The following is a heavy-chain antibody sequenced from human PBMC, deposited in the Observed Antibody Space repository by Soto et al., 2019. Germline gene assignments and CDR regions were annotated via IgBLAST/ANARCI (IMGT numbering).Heavy chain of an antibody. CDR1: GYSFAGYW. V-gene: IGHV5-10-1*01. CDR2: IDPSDSQT. D-gene: IGHD3-22*01. J-gene: IGHJ5*02. Sequence: SLKISCKGSGYSFAGYWITWVRQKPGKGLEWMGRIDPSDSQTYYSPSFRGHVTISVTKSITTVFLQWSSLRASDTATYYCARQIYDSDTGPNCPYYSASWGKGTPVTVSS. CDR3: ARQIYDSDTGPNCPYYSAS.